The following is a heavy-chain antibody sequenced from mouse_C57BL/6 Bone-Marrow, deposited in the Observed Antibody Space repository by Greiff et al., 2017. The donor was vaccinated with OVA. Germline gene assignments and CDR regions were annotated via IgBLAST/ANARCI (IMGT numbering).Heavy chain of an antibody. CDR3: ARRGWDGYFDY. J-gene: IGHJ2*01. Sequence: QVQLKESGAELVRPGASVKLSCKASGYTFTDYYINWVKQRPGQGLEWIARIYPGSGNTYYNEKFKGKATLTAEKSSSTAYMQLSSLTSEDSAVYFCARRGWDGYFDYWGQGTTLTVSS. CDR1: GYTFTDYY. CDR2: IYPGSGNT. D-gene: IGHD4-1*01. V-gene: IGHV1-76*01.